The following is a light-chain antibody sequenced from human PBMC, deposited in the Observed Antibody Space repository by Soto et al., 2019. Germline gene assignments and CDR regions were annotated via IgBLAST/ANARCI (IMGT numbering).Light chain of an antibody. CDR2: DVS. CDR1: SSDVGGYNY. CDR3: NSYTTSNTRQIV. J-gene: IGLJ1*01. Sequence: QSVLTRPASVSGSPGQSITISCTGTSSDVGGYNYVSWYQQHPGKAPKFMIYDVSNRPSGVSTRFSGSKSGNTASLTISGLQAEAEADYYCNSYTTSNTRQIVFGTGTRSPS. V-gene: IGLV2-14*01.